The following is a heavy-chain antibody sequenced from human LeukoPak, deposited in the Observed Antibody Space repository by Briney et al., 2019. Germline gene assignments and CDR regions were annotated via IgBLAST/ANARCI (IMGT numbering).Heavy chain of an antibody. Sequence: ASVKVSCKASGYTFTSYGISWVRQAPGQGLEWMGWISAYNGNTNYAQKLQGRVTMTTDTSTSTAYMELRSLRSDDTAVYYCARVLVQKPYYYYYYYMDVWGKGTTVTVSS. CDR1: GYTFTSYG. CDR3: ARVLVQKPYYYYYYYMDV. V-gene: IGHV1-18*01. J-gene: IGHJ6*03. D-gene: IGHD1-1*01. CDR2: ISAYNGNT.